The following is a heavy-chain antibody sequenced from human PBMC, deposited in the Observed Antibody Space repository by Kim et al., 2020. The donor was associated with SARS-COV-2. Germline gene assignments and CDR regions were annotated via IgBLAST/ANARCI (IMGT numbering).Heavy chain of an antibody. Sequence: GGSLRLSCAASGFTFSNYAMHWVRQAPGKGLEWVALISNDEIPRHYGHSVKGRFTISRDNSKNTLYLQMNSLRTDDTAVYYCARAETTMGYSTTSSRRYYFDYWGQGTLVTVSS. V-gene: IGHV3-30*04. CDR2: ISNDEIPR. CDR1: GFTFSNYA. CDR3: ARAETTMGYSTTSSRRYYFDY. D-gene: IGHD5-12*01. J-gene: IGHJ4*02.